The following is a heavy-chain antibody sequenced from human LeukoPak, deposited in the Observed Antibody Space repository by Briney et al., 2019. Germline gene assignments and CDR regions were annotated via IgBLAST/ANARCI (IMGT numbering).Heavy chain of an antibody. CDR2: IKQDGTEK. V-gene: IGHV3-7*01. Sequence: GGSLRLSCAASGFTFSSKWMSWVRQAPGKGLEWVANIKQDGTEKYYADSVKGRFTISRDNAKNSLYLQMNSLRDEDTAVYYCARDGLHTAHFDYWGQGTLVTVSS. J-gene: IGHJ4*02. CDR1: GFTFSSKW. CDR3: ARDGLHTAHFDY. D-gene: IGHD5-18*01.